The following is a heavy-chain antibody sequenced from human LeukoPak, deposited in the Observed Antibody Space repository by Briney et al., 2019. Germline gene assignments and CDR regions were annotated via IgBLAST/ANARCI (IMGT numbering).Heavy chain of an antibody. CDR2: ISSSGSTI. V-gene: IGHV3-11*04. J-gene: IGHJ4*02. D-gene: IGHD6-6*01. CDR3: ARDRFRKYSSSSSLDY. Sequence: GGSLRLSCAASGFTFSDYYMSWIRQAPGKGLEWVSYISSSGSTIYYADSVKGRFTISRDNSKNRLYLQMNSLRAEDTAVYYCARDRFRKYSSSSSLDYWGQGTLVTVSS. CDR1: GFTFSDYY.